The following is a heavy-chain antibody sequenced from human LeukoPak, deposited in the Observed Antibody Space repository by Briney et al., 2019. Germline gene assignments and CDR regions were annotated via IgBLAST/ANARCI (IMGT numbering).Heavy chain of an antibody. J-gene: IGHJ6*02. CDR2: INPSGGST. Sequence: ASVKVSCKASGYTFTSYDINWVRQAPGQGLEWMGIINPSGGSTSYAQKFQGRVTMTRDTSTSTVYMKLSSVTAADTAVYYCARYYYDSSGYYVYYGMDVWGQGTTVTVSS. V-gene: IGHV1-46*01. D-gene: IGHD3-22*01. CDR1: GYTFTSYD. CDR3: ARYYYDSSGYYVYYGMDV.